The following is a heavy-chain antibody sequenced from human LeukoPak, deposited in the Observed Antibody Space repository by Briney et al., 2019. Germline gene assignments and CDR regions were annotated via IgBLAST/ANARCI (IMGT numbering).Heavy chain of an antibody. J-gene: IGHJ3*02. CDR1: GFSFGDYW. CDR3: ATYWRYFDWLLSDI. D-gene: IGHD3-9*01. V-gene: IGHV3-7*05. Sequence: GGSLRLSCEASGFSFGDYWMNWVRQAPGKGLEWVANIKQDGSETYYVESVKGRFTISRDNAKKSLYLQMNNLRAEDTAIYYCATYWRYFDWLLSDIWGLGTMVTVSS. CDR2: IKQDGSET.